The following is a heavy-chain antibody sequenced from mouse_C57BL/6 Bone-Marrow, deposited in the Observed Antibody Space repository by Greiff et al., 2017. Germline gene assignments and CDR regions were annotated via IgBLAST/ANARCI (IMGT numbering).Heavy chain of an antibody. CDR2: IYPGDGDT. Sequence: VQLQQSGPELVKPGASLKISCTASGYAFSSSWMNWVQQRPGKGLEWIGRIYPGDGDTNYNGKFKGKATLTADKSSSTAYMQLSSLTSEDAAVYFCERESMAYYCAMDYWGQGTSVTVSS. CDR1: GYAFSSSW. CDR3: ERESMAYYCAMDY. J-gene: IGHJ4*01. V-gene: IGHV1-82*01. D-gene: IGHD2-10*02.